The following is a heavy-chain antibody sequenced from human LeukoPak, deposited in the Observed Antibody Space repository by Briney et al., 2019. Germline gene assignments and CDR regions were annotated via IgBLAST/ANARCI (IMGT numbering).Heavy chain of an antibody. CDR3: ARGTGVRYCSNGVCYTSDY. D-gene: IGHD2-8*01. V-gene: IGHV5-51*01. Sequence: GESLKISCKGSGYSFSSYWIGWVRQMPGKGLEWMGIIYPGDSDTRYSPSFQGQVTISADKSISTAYLQWSSLKASDTAMYYCARGTGVRYCSNGVCYTSDYWGQGTLVTVSS. CDR1: GYSFSSYW. CDR2: IYPGDSDT. J-gene: IGHJ4*02.